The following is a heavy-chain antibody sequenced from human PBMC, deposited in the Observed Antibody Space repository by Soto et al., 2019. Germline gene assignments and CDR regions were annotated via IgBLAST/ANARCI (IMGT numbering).Heavy chain of an antibody. J-gene: IGHJ4*02. CDR1: GFTFSDYY. V-gene: IGHV3-11*01. D-gene: IGHD2-2*01. CDR3: ARVLKWYASDY. Sequence: GGSLRLSCAASGFTFSDYYMTWIRQAPGKGLEWISYISKSGDSRFYADSVRGRLTISRDNAKNSLYLQMNSLRAEDTAVYYCARVLKWYASDYWGQGTLVTVSS. CDR2: ISKSGDSR.